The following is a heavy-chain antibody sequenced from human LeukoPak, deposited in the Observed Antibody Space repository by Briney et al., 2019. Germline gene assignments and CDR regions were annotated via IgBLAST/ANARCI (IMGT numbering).Heavy chain of an antibody. V-gene: IGHV3-21*01. D-gene: IGHD2-2*01. J-gene: IGHJ4*02. Sequence: GGSLRLSCAASGFTFSNYNMNWVRQAPGKGLEWVASISGSSQNIYYSDSLKGRFTIVRDNAQNSLSLQMDSMRAEDTAVYFCARDRHTSCSSSTCSFDDFDYWGQGTLVTVSS. CDR3: ARDRHTSCSSSTCSFDDFDY. CDR1: GFTFSNYN. CDR2: ISGSSQNI.